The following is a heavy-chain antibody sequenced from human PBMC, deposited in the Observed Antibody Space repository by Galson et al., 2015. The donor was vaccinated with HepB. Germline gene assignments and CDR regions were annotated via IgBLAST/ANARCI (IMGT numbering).Heavy chain of an antibody. CDR3: ARAKGVDSGWYRGAWSDY. V-gene: IGHV1-46*04. Sequence: SVKVSCKASGYTFTSYYMHWVRQAPGQGLEWMGIINPSGGSTSYAQKLQGRVTMTRDTSTSTVYMELSSLRSEDTAVYYCARAKGVDSGWYRGAWSDYWGQGTLVTVSS. CDR1: GYTFTSYY. CDR2: INPSGGST. J-gene: IGHJ4*02. D-gene: IGHD6-19*01.